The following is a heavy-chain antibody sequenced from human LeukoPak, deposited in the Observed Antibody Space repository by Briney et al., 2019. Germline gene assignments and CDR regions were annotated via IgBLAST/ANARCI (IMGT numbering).Heavy chain of an antibody. Sequence: SETLSLTCTVSGGSISSYYWSWIRQPPGKGLEWIGYIYYSGSTNYNPSLKSRVTISVDTSKNQFSLKLSSVTAADTAVYYCARAGGYAGYMDVWGKGTTVTISS. V-gene: IGHV4-59*01. CDR3: ARAGGYAGYMDV. CDR1: GGSISSYY. D-gene: IGHD3-16*01. J-gene: IGHJ6*03. CDR2: IYYSGST.